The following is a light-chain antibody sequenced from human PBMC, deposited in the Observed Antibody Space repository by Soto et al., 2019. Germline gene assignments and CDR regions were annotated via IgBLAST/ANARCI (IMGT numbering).Light chain of an antibody. J-gene: IGKJ4*01. V-gene: IGKV3-15*01. CDR1: QSVSSS. CDR3: EQHINWPLS. Sequence: EIVMTQSPATLSVSPGERVTLSCRATQSVSSSLAWYQQKPGQSPRLLIYGASTRATGIPARFSGSGSWTEFSLTISSLQSEDFAVYYCEQHINWPLSFGGGTKVE. CDR2: GAS.